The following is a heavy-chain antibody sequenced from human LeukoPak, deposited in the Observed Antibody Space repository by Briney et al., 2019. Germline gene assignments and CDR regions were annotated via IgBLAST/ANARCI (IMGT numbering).Heavy chain of an antibody. CDR3: ARDYYDSSGQYDY. J-gene: IGHJ4*02. CDR1: GFTFSSYA. CDR2: ISGSGGST. D-gene: IGHD3-22*01. V-gene: IGHV3-23*01. Sequence: GSLRLSCAASGFTFSSYAMSWVRQAPGKGLEWVSAISGSGGSTYYADSVKGRFTISRDNSKNTLYLQMNSLRAEDTAVYYCARDYYDSSGQYDYWGQGTLVTVSS.